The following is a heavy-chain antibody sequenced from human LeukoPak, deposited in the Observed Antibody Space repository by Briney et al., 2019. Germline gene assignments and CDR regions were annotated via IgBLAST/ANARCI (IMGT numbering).Heavy chain of an antibody. J-gene: IGHJ6*04. CDR1: GFTFSSYA. V-gene: IGHV3-64*01. D-gene: IGHD1-26*01. CDR2: ISSNGGST. CDR3: ARDRYSGTMDV. Sequence: GGSLRLSCAASGFTFSSYAMHWVRQAPGKGLEYVSAISSNGGSTYCANSVKGRFTISRDNSKNTLYLQMGSLRAEDMAVYYCARDRYSGTMDVWGKGTTVTVSS.